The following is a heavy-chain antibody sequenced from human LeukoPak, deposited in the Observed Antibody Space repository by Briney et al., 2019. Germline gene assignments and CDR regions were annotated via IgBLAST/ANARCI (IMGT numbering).Heavy chain of an antibody. D-gene: IGHD2-15*01. CDR1: GGSISSSSYY. CDR3: ARTPDCSGGSCPVDY. CDR2: IYYSGST. J-gene: IGHJ4*02. V-gene: IGHV4-39*01. Sequence: SETLSLTRTVSGGSISSSSYYWGWIRQPPGKGLEWIGSIYYSGSTYYNPSLKSRVTISVDTSKNQFSLKLSSVTAADTAVYYCARTPDCSGGSCPVDYWGQGTLVTVSS.